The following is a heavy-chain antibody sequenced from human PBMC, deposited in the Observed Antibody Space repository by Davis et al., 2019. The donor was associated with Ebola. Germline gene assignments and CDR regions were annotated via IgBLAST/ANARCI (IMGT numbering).Heavy chain of an antibody. CDR1: GGSISSNSYY. D-gene: IGHD1-7*01. Sequence: SETLSLTCTVSGGSISSNSYYWGWIRQPPGKGLEWIGSIYYSGSTYYNPSLKSRVTISVDTSKNQFSLKLSSVTAADTAVYYCARQGTRLTYYYYYGMDVWGQGTTVTVSS. J-gene: IGHJ6*02. CDR3: ARQGTRLTYYYYYGMDV. V-gene: IGHV4-39*01. CDR2: IYYSGST.